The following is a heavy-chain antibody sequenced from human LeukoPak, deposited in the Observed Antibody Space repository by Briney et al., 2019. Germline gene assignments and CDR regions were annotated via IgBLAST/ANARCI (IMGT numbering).Heavy chain of an antibody. V-gene: IGHV3-11*01. D-gene: IGHD4-4*01. CDR2: ISSSGSTI. CDR3: ARGGNDYSNSAPNYYFDY. J-gene: IGHJ4*02. Sequence: GGSLRLSCAASGFTFSDYYMSWIRQAPGKGLEWVSYISSSGSTIYYADSVKGRFTISRDNAKNSLYLQMNSLRAEDTAVYYCARGGNDYSNSAPNYYFDYWGQGTLVTVSS. CDR1: GFTFSDYY.